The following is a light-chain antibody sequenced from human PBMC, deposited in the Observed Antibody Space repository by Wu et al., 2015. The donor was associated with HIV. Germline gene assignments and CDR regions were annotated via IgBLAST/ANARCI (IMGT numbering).Light chain of an antibody. CDR2: GAS. J-gene: IGKJ2*01. Sequence: SCRASQSLSINVAWYQQRPGQAPRLLIYGASTRATGTPARFSGSGSGTEFTLTISSLEPEDFAVYYCQLRTTWPLFGQGTKLEI. CDR3: QLRTTWPL. V-gene: IGKV3-11*01. CDR1: QSLSIN.